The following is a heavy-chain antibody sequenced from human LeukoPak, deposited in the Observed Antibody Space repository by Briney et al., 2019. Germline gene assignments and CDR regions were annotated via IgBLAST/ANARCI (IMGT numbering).Heavy chain of an antibody. V-gene: IGHV4-4*07. D-gene: IGHD3-3*01. CDR3: ARDLDFWSGYPNDY. J-gene: IGHJ4*02. Sequence: SETLSLTCTVSGPSISSYYWSSIRQPAGKGLEWLGRIYTSGSTNYNPSLKSRVTMSVDTSKNQFSLKLSSVTAADTAVYYCARDLDFWSGYPNDYWGQGTLVTVSS. CDR1: GPSISSYY. CDR2: IYTSGST.